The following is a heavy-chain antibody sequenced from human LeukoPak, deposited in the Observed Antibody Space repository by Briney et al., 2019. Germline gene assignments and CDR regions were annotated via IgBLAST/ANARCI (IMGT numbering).Heavy chain of an antibody. V-gene: IGHV3-43*02. CDR1: GFTFDDYA. J-gene: IGHJ4*02. CDR2: ISGDGGGT. D-gene: IGHD1-14*01. Sequence: GGSLRLSCAASGFTFDDYAMHWVRQAPGKGLEWVSLISGDGGGTYYADSVKGRFTISRDNSEYTAYLQMNSLRADDTAVYYCAREPEYFDYWGQGVLVTVSS. CDR3: AREPEYFDY.